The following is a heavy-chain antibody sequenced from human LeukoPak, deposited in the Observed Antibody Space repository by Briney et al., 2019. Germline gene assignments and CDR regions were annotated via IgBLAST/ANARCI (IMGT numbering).Heavy chain of an antibody. CDR3: ASAFRAGTTLYY. CDR1: GFTFSSYS. D-gene: IGHD6-19*01. Sequence: PGGSLRLSCAASGFTFSSYSMNWVRQAPGKGLEWVSSISSSSSYIYYADSVKGRFTISRDNAKNSLYLQMNSLRAEDTAVYYCASAFRAGTTLYYWGQGTLVTVSS. J-gene: IGHJ4*02. CDR2: ISSSSSYI. V-gene: IGHV3-21*01.